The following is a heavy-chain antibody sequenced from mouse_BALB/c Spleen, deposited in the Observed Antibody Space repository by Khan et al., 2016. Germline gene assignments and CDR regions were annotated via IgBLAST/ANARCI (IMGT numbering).Heavy chain of an antibody. CDR3: ARDVDC. CDR1: GYTFTTAG. J-gene: IGHJ2*01. V-gene: IGHV9-4*02. Sequence: QIQLVQSGPELKKPGETVRISCKASGYTFTTAGMQWVQKMPGKGLKWIGWINTHSGVPKYAEDFKGRFAFSLETSASTAYLQISNLKNEDTATYFCARDVDCWGQGTTLTVSS. CDR2: INTHSGVP.